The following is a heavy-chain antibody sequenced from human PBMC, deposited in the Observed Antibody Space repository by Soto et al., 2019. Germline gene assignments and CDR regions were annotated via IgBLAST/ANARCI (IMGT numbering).Heavy chain of an antibody. Sequence: QVTLKESGPMLVKPTETLTLTCTVSGFSLSNAGMGVSWIRQPPGKALEWLAHIFSNDERRFSTSLKNRLTSSKDTFNSQVVLIMTNMDPVDTATYYCAQTEDGGRSRTPAGWFDAWGQGTLVTVSS. CDR1: GFSLSNAGMG. CDR3: AQTEDGGRSRTPAGWFDA. CDR2: IFSNDER. J-gene: IGHJ5*02. D-gene: IGHD2-15*01. V-gene: IGHV2-26*01.